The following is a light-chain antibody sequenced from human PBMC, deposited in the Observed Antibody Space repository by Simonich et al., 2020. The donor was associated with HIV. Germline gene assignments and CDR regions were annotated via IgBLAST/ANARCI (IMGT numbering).Light chain of an antibody. J-gene: IGKJ2*01. CDR3: QQYFRTPLA. CDR2: WAA. CDR1: QSVLYSSNNKNY. Sequence: DIVMTQSPDSLAVSLGERATIHCKSSQSVLYSSNNKNYLSWYQQKPGQPPKLLIYWAATRESGVPDRFSGSGSETDFTLTSSSLQAEDVAVYYCQQYFRTPLAFGQGTKLEIK. V-gene: IGKV4-1*01.